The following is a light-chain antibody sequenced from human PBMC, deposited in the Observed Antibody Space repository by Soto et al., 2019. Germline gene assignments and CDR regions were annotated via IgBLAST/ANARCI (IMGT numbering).Light chain of an antibody. V-gene: IGKV4-1*01. CDR1: QTVLYSSNNKNY. Sequence: DIVMTQSPDSLAVSLGERATINCKSSQTVLYSSNNKNYLAWYQQKPGQPPKLLLYWASTRDSGVPDRFSGSGSGTDFTLTISSLQAEDVAVYYCQQYYTTPYTFGPGTKLEI. CDR2: WAS. CDR3: QQYYTTPYT. J-gene: IGKJ2*01.